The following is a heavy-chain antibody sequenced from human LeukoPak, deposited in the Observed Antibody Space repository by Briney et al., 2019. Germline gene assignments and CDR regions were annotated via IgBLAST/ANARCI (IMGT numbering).Heavy chain of an antibody. CDR3: ARCPYYDSSGYYHY. CDR2: INPNSGGT. Sequence: ASVKVSCKASGYTFTGYYMHWVRQAPGQGLEWMGWINPNSGGTNYAQKFQGRVTMTRDTSISTAYMELSRLRSDDTAVYYCARCPYYDSSGYYHYWGQGTLDTVSS. J-gene: IGHJ4*02. CDR1: GYTFTGYY. V-gene: IGHV1-2*02. D-gene: IGHD3-22*01.